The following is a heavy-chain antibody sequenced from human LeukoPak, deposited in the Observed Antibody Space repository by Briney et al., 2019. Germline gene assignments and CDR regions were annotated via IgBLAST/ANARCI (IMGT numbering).Heavy chain of an antibody. J-gene: IGHJ6*02. CDR3: ARDLPYLHYDFWSGYPCRDYGMDV. V-gene: IGHV1-69*13. D-gene: IGHD3-3*01. Sequence: SVKVSCKASGGTFSSYAISWVRQVPGQGLEWMGGIIPIFGTANYAQKFQGRVTITADESTSTAYMELSSLRSEDTAVYYCARDLPYLHYDFWSGYPCRDYGMDVWGQGTTVTVSS. CDR1: GGTFSSYA. CDR2: IIPIFGTA.